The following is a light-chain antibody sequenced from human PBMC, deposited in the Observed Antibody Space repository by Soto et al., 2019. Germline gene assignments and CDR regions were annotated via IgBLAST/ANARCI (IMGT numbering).Light chain of an antibody. V-gene: IGKV1-5*03. CDR1: QSISSW. Sequence: DIQMTQSPSTLSASVGDRVTITCRASQSISSWLARYQQKPGKAPKLLIYKASSLESGVPSRFSGSGSGTEFTLTISSLQPDDFATYYCQHYNSYSPRTFGQGTKVEIK. CDR2: KAS. J-gene: IGKJ1*01. CDR3: QHYNSYSPRT.